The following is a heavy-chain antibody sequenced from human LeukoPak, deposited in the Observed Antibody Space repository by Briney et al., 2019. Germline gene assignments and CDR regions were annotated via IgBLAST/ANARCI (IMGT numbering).Heavy chain of an antibody. Sequence: GGSLRLSCAASGFTFTSYWINWVRQVPGKGLVWVSRINTDGSRTAYADSVKGRFTISRDNARNTVFLEMNSLRAEDTAVYYCARAGTGRHCDYWGQGTLVTVSS. J-gene: IGHJ4*02. V-gene: IGHV3-74*01. CDR1: GFTFTSYW. CDR2: INTDGSRT. D-gene: IGHD1-1*01. CDR3: ARAGTGRHCDY.